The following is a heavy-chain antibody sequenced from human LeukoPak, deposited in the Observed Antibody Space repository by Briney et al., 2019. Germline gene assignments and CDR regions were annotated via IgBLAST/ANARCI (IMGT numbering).Heavy chain of an antibody. J-gene: IGHJ4*02. V-gene: IGHV3-21*01. CDR1: GFTFSSYS. Sequence: GGSLRLSCAASGFTFSSYSMNWVRQAPGKGLEWVSSISSSSSYIYYADSVKGRFTISGDNAKNSLYLQMNSLRAEDTAVYYCARDYEYYDFWSGYYTEEYYFDYWGQGTLVTVSS. D-gene: IGHD3-3*01. CDR2: ISSSSSYI. CDR3: ARDYEYYDFWSGYYTEEYYFDY.